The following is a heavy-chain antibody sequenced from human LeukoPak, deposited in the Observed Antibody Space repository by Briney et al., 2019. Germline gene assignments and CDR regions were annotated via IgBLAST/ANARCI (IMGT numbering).Heavy chain of an antibody. CDR2: INPTGSST. CDR3: ARDNSVGDVAWWFDP. CDR1: GYTFTSHC. J-gene: IGHJ5*02. Sequence: ASVKVSCKASGYTFTSHCMHWVRQAPGQGLEWLGLINPTGSSTLYAQKFQGRVTMTRDMSTTTDYVELSSLRSDDTAVYYCARDNSVGDVAWWFDPWGQGTLVTVSS. V-gene: IGHV1-46*01. D-gene: IGHD1-26*01.